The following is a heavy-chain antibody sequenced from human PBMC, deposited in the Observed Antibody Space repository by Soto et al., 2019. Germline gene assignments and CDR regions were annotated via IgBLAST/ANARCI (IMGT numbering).Heavy chain of an antibody. CDR3: AKDRKGSYCSGGTCYSFDY. V-gene: IGHV3-23*01. Sequence: EVQLLESGGGLVQPGGSLRLSCAASGFTLGTYVMTWVRQAAGKGLEWVSAISGSGGSTNYADPVKGRFTISRDNTKNTLYLQMNSLRVEDTAVYYCAKDRKGSYCSGGTCYSFDYWGQGTLVTVPS. CDR1: GFTLGTYV. J-gene: IGHJ4*02. CDR2: ISGSGGST. D-gene: IGHD2-15*01.